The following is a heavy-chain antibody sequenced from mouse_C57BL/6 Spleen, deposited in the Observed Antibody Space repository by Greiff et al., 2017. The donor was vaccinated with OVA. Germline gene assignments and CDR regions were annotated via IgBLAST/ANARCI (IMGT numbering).Heavy chain of an antibody. V-gene: IGHV5-12*01. D-gene: IGHD1-1*01. CDR1: GFTFSDYY. CDR3: ARRTVVASFDY. J-gene: IGHJ2*01. Sequence: EVQRVESGGGLVQPGGSLKLSCAASGFTFSDYYMYWVRQTPEKRLEWVAYISNGGGSTYYPDTVKGRFTISRDNAKNTLYLQMSRLKSEDTAMYYCARRTVVASFDYWGQGTTLTVSS. CDR2: ISNGGGST.